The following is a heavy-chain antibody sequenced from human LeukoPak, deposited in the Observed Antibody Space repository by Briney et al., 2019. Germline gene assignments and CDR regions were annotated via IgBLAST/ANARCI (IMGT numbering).Heavy chain of an antibody. D-gene: IGHD3-22*01. J-gene: IGHJ4*02. CDR1: GFTFSSYG. Sequence: GGSLRLSCAATGFTFSSYGMHWVRQAPGKGLEWVAVISYDGSNKYYADSVKGRFTISRDNSKNTLYLQMNSLRAEDTAVYYCAKGFAYYYDSSGYQIDYWGQGTLVTVSS. CDR3: AKGFAYYYDSSGYQIDY. CDR2: ISYDGSNK. V-gene: IGHV3-30*18.